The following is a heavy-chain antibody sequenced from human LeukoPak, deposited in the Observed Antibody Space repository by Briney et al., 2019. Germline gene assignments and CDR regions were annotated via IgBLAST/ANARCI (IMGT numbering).Heavy chain of an antibody. D-gene: IGHD3-10*01. CDR2: FDPEDGET. CDR1: GYTLTELS. J-gene: IGHJ4*02. CDR3: ARGNIRGYYGSGSSRHSDY. Sequence: GASVKVSCKVSGYTLTELSMHWVRQAPGKGLEWMGGFDPEDGETIYAQKFQGRVTMTRNTSISTAYMELSSLRSEDTAVYYCARGNIRGYYGSGSSRHSDYWGQGTLVTVSS. V-gene: IGHV1-24*01.